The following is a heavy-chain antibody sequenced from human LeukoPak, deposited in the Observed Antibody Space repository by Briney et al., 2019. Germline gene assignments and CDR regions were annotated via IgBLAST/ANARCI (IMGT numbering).Heavy chain of an antibody. Sequence: TGGSLRLSCAASGFTVSSNCMSWVRQAPGKGLEWVSVIYSGGSTYYADSVKGRFTISRDNSKNTLYLQMNSLKTEDTAVYYCTTDPFLLPRNYWGQGTLVTVSS. V-gene: IGHV3-53*01. CDR3: TTDPFLLPRNY. CDR1: GFTVSSNC. J-gene: IGHJ4*02. D-gene: IGHD3-22*01. CDR2: IYSGGST.